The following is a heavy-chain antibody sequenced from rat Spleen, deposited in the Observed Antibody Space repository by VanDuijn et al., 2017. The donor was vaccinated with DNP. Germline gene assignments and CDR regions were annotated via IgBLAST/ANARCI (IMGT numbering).Heavy chain of an antibody. D-gene: IGHD5-1*01. CDR2: ISFDGSAT. V-gene: IGHV5-7*01. Sequence: EVQLVESDGGLVQPGRSLKLSCAASGFTFSDYHMAWVRQAPTKGLEWVTTISFDGSATSYRDSVKGRFTVYRDNAKSTLYLQMDSLRSEDKATYYCTRPGSPYYFDHWGQGVMVTVSS. CDR3: TRPGSPYYFDH. CDR1: GFTFSDYH. J-gene: IGHJ2*01.